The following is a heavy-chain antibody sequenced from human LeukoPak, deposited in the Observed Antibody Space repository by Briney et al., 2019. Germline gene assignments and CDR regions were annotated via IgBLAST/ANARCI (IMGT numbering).Heavy chain of an antibody. V-gene: IGHV3-30*02. D-gene: IGHD2-2*01. CDR2: IRYDGSNK. J-gene: IGHJ4*02. Sequence: PGGSLRLSCAASGFTFSSYGMHWVRQAPGKGLEWVAFIRYDGSNKYYADSVKGRFTISRDNSKNTLYLQMNSLRAEDTAVYYVVPADYFDYWGQGTLVTVSS. CDR1: GFTFSSYG. CDR3: VPADYFDY.